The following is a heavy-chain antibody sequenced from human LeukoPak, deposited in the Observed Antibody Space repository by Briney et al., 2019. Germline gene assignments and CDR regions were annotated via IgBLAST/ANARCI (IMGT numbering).Heavy chain of an antibody. D-gene: IGHD5-12*01. CDR3: ARDPESDIVATIRWFDP. CDR2: ISTYNGNT. J-gene: IGHJ5*02. CDR1: GYTFTNYG. V-gene: IGHV1-18*01. Sequence: ASVKVSCKASGYTFTNYGISWVRHAPGQGLEWMGWISTYNGNTDYAQNLQGRVTMTTDTSTSTAYMELRSLRSDDTAVYYCARDPESDIVATIRWFDPWGQGTLVTVSS.